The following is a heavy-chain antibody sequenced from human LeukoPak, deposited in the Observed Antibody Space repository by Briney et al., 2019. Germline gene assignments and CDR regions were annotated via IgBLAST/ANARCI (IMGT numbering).Heavy chain of an antibody. J-gene: IGHJ5*02. CDR3: ARGRDRSKAGDL. V-gene: IGHV4-34*01. D-gene: IGHD5-24*01. Sequence: SETPSLTCAVHGGSCDDYYCSWIRQPPGKGLEWIGEIHPSGIFYYNSSLMSRVTISIDTSKSQFSLRLTSVTAADTAFYYCARGRDRSKAGDLWGQGSLVTVSS. CDR2: IHPSGIF. CDR1: GGSCDDYY.